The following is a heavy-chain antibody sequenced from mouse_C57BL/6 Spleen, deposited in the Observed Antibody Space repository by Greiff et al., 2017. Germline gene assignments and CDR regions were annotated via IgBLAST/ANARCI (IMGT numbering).Heavy chain of an antibody. Sequence: VQGVESGPELVKPGASVKISCKASGYAFSSSWMNWVKQRPGKGLEWIGRIYPGDGDTNYNGKFKGKATLTADKSSSTAYMQLSSLTSEDSAVYFCVYYGSSFDYWGQGTTLTVSS. D-gene: IGHD1-1*01. CDR1: GYAFSSSW. J-gene: IGHJ2*01. V-gene: IGHV1-82*01. CDR3: VYYGSSFDY. CDR2: IYPGDGDT.